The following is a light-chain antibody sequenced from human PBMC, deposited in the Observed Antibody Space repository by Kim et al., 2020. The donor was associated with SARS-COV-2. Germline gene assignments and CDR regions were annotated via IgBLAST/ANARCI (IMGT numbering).Light chain of an antibody. V-gene: IGKV1-5*03. J-gene: IGKJ2*03. CDR2: KAS. CDR3: QQYNTERYS. CDR1: QGVSSW. Sequence: SACEGHGGLNTCRASQGVSSWLAWYQKKPGKAPMLLIYKASSFESGLPARLSGSGSGTEFSLTISSLQNDEFATYDSQQYNTERYSFAQGTKLEI.